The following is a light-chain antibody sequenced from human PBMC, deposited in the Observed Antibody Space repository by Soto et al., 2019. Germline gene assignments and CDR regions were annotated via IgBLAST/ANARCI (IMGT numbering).Light chain of an antibody. CDR1: QSVSSN. CDR3: QQYDNWPLT. V-gene: IGKV3D-15*01. J-gene: IGKJ4*01. CDR2: GAS. Sequence: EIVMTQSPVTLSVSPGERATLSCRASQSVSSNLAWYQQKSGQTPRLLIYGASTRATDIPARFSGSGSGTEFTLTISSLQSEDFAVYYCQQYDNWPLTFGGGTKVEI.